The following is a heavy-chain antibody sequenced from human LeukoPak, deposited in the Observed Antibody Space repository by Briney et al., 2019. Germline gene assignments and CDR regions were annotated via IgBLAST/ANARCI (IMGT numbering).Heavy chain of an antibody. CDR1: GGTFSSYA. Sequence: SVKVSCKASGGTFSSYAISWVRQAPGQGLGWMGGIIPIFGTANYAQKFQGRVTITADESTSTAYMELSSLRSEDTAVYYCARDIKNGQLVLRYYYYGMDVWGQGTTVTVSS. CDR2: IIPIFGTA. CDR3: ARDIKNGQLVLRYYYYGMDV. V-gene: IGHV1-69*13. D-gene: IGHD6-13*01. J-gene: IGHJ6*02.